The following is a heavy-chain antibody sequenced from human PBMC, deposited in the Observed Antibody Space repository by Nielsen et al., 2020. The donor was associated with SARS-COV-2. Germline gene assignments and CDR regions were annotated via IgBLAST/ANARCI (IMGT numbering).Heavy chain of an antibody. J-gene: IGHJ3*02. V-gene: IGHV3-11*04. D-gene: IGHD3-9*01. CDR2: ISSSGSTI. Sequence: WIRQPPGKGLEWVSYISSSGSTIYYADSVKGRFTISRDNAKNSLYLQMNSLRAEDTAVYYCARALRYFDWLLFSDAFDIWGQGTMVTVSS. CDR3: ARALRYFDWLLFSDAFDI.